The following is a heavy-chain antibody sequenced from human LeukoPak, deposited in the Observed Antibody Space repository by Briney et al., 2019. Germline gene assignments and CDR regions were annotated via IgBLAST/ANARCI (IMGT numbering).Heavy chain of an antibody. CDR3: AGLRWLGSGYYYYGMDV. J-gene: IGHJ6*02. D-gene: IGHD6-19*01. CDR2: ICTSGST. CDR1: GGSISSYY. Sequence: SETLSLTCTVSGGSISSYYWSWIRQPAGKGLEWIGRICTSGSTNYNPSLKSRVTMSVDTSKNQFSLKLSSVTAADTAVYYCAGLRWLGSGYYYYGMDVWGQGTTVTVSS. V-gene: IGHV4-4*07.